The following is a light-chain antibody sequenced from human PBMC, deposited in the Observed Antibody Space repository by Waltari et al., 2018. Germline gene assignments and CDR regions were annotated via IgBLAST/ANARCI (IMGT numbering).Light chain of an antibody. CDR2: DVS. Sequence: QSALTQPAPVSGSPGQSITISCTGTSGDIGNYKFVSWYQQEPGRAPKLIVYDVSQRPSGVSNRFSGSKSGNTASLIISGVQAEDEADYYCSSYTTTSSWVFGGGTKLTVL. V-gene: IGLV2-14*01. CDR3: SSYTTTSSWV. CDR1: SGDIGNYKF. J-gene: IGLJ3*02.